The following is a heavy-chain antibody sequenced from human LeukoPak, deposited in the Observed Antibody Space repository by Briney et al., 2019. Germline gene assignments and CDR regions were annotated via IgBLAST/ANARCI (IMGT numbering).Heavy chain of an antibody. CDR2: INSDGSST. CDR3: ARETSRWYSNSSEFDY. CDR1: GFTFSSYW. Sequence: GGSLRLSCAASGFTFSSYWMHWVRQAPGKGLVWVSRINSDGSSTSYADSVEGRFTISRDNAKNTLYLQMNSLRAEDTAVYYCARETSRWYSNSSEFDYWGQGTLVTVSS. J-gene: IGHJ4*02. D-gene: IGHD6-6*01. V-gene: IGHV3-74*01.